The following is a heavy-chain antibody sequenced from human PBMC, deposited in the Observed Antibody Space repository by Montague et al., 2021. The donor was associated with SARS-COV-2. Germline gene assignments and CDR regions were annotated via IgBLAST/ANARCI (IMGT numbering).Heavy chain of an antibody. Sequence: SETLSLTCSVSGASISRNYWSWIWQPPGKGLEWIGYMFSAGNTNYNPSLGSRVTISEDTSKNQFSLELKSVTAADTAVYYCARGGRNDYDLLSGYPFDSWGQGTLVTVSS. V-gene: IGHV4-59*01. CDR3: ARGGRNDYDLLSGYPFDS. CDR1: GASISRNY. CDR2: MFSAGNT. J-gene: IGHJ4*02. D-gene: IGHD3-3*01.